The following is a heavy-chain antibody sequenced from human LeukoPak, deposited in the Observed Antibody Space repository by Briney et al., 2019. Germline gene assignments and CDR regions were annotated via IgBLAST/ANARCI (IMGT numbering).Heavy chain of an antibody. V-gene: IGHV4-59*01. CDR2: IYYSGST. D-gene: IGHD3-22*01. Sequence: SETLSLTCTVSGGSISSYYWSWIGQPPGKGLEWIGYIYYSGSTNYNPSLKSRVTISVDTSKNQFSLKLSSVTAADTAAYYCARESSGYYWYFDLWGRGTLVTVSS. CDR1: GGSISSYY. J-gene: IGHJ2*01. CDR3: ARESSGYYWYFDL.